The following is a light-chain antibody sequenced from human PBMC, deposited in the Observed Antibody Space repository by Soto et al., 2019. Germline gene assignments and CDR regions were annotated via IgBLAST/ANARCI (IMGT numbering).Light chain of an antibody. V-gene: IGKV1-6*01. Sequence: GDRVTITCRASQGIRTDLGWYQQKPGKAPQLLISGASTLQSGVSSRFSGRGSGTDFTLTISSLQSEDFAVYYCQQYNNWPETFGQGTKVDI. CDR2: GAS. J-gene: IGKJ1*01. CDR1: QGIRTD. CDR3: QQYNNWPET.